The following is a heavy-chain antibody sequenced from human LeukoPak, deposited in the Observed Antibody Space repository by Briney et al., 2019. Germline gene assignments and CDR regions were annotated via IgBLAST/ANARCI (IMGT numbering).Heavy chain of an antibody. CDR1: GLTFNNYA. V-gene: IGHV3-23*01. D-gene: IGHD7-27*01. CDR2: FSGSGGST. CDR3: ARAVTGVGFDY. Sequence: PGGSLRLSCAPSGLTFNNYAMSWVRQAPGKGLEGVSAFSGSGGSTYYAHSVKGRFTISRDNSKNTVYLQMNSLRAEDTAVYYCARAVTGVGFDYWGQGTLVTVSS. J-gene: IGHJ4*02.